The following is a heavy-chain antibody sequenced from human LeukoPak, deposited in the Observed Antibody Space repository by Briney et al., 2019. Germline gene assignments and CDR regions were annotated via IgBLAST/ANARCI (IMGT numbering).Heavy chain of an antibody. Sequence: PSKTLSLTCAVYGGSFSGYYWSWIRQPPGKGLEWIGEINHSGSTNYNPSLKSRVTISVDTSKNQFSLKLSSVTAADTAVYYCARGLLLWLRRHNWFDPWGQGTLVTVSS. V-gene: IGHV4-34*01. D-gene: IGHD5-12*01. CDR1: GGSFSGYY. CDR2: INHSGST. CDR3: ARGLLLWLRRHNWFDP. J-gene: IGHJ5*02.